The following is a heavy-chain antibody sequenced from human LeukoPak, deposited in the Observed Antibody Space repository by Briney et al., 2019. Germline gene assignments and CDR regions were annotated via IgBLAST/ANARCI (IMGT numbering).Heavy chain of an antibody. D-gene: IGHD3-10*01. J-gene: IGHJ4*02. CDR3: ARDKKSGESSEIDY. CDR2: INRDGSST. V-gene: IGHV3-74*03. Sequence: PGGSLRLSCAASGFTFSNYWVHWVRQAPGKGLVWVSRINRDGSSTKYADSVKGRFTASRDNAKNTLNLQMNSLGAEDTAVYYCARDKKSGESSEIDYWGQGTLVTVSS. CDR1: GFTFSNYW.